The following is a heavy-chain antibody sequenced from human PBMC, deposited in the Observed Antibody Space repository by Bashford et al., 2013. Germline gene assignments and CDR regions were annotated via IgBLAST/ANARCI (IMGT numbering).Heavy chain of an antibody. V-gene: IGHV3-23*01. CDR3: ARDIYGSSIWYLDI. CDR2: ITGSAGNT. J-gene: IGHJ2*01. Sequence: VRQAPGKGLEWVSAITGSAGNTFFADSVKGRFIISRDNSKNTLNLQMNSLRDEDAAVYYCARDIYGSSIWYLDIWGRXPRXPSPQ. D-gene: IGHD6-13*01.